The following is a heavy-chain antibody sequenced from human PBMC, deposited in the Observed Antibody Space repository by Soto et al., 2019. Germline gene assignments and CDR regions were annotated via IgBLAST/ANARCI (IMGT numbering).Heavy chain of an antibody. D-gene: IGHD3-22*01. J-gene: IGHJ5*02. Sequence: SGPTLVNPTQTLTLTCSFSGFSLSVYGVRVTWFRQPPGETLEWLALIHWNDDKRYSPYLKSRLTITKDTSKNQVVLTFTNLDPLDTGTYFCSHTKDSSGFLTSWGQGSLVTVSS. V-gene: IGHV2-5*01. CDR3: SHTKDSSGFLTS. CDR1: GFSLSVYGVR. CDR2: IHWNDDK.